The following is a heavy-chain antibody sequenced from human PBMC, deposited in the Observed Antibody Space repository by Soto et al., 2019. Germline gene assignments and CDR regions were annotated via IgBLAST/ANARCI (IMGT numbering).Heavy chain of an antibody. CDR3: AKGVRYYSDSSPPIDY. D-gene: IGHD3-22*01. CDR2: ISGGGDST. J-gene: IGHJ4*02. V-gene: IGHV3-23*01. CDR1: GFTFSSYA. Sequence: EVQLLESGGGLVQPGGSLSLSCASSGFTFSSYAMNWVRQAPGKGLEWVSAISGGGDSTYYADSVQGRFTISRDNSKNTLYLQMNSLTADDTAVYYCAKGVRYYSDSSPPIDYWGQGTLAPVSS.